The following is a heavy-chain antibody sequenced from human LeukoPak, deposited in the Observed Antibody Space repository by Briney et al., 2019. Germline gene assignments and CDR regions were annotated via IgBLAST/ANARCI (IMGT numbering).Heavy chain of an antibody. CDR3: AAQRGASLHDFWSTRLFDP. CDR1: GFTFHTSA. V-gene: IGHV1-58*02. Sequence: GSSVKVSCKASGFTFHTSAMQWVRQARGQRLEWIGWIVLGSGNTVYSHKFHDRVIITRDMSTSTVYMELDSLGPEDTAVYYCAAQRGASLHDFWSTRLFDPWGQGTLVTVSS. J-gene: IGHJ5*02. CDR2: IVLGSGNT. D-gene: IGHD3-3*01.